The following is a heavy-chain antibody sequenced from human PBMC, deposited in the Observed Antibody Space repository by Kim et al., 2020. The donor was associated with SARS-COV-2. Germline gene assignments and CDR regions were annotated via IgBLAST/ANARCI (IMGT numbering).Heavy chain of an antibody. CDR2: IYPGDSDT. CDR1: GYSFTSYW. CDR3: ARGGYYYDSSGYPLNAFDI. V-gene: IGHV5-51*01. Sequence: GESLKISCKGSGYSFTSYWIGWVRQMPGKGLEWMGIIYPGDSDTRYSPSFQGQVTISADKSISTAYLQWSSLKASDTAMYYCARGGYYYDSSGYPLNAFDIWGQGTMVTFSS. D-gene: IGHD3-22*01. J-gene: IGHJ3*02.